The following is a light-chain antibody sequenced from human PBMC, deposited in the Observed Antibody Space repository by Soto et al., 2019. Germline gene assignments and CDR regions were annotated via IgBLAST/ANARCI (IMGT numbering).Light chain of an antibody. CDR1: QSVSSSY. J-gene: IGKJ2*01. CDR2: GAS. V-gene: IGKV3-20*01. Sequence: EVVLTQSPGTLSLSPGERATLSCTASQSVSSSYLAWYQQKPGQAPRLLIYGASSRATGISDRFSGSGSGTDFTLTISRLEPEDFAVYYCQQYGSSHPYTFGQGTKLEIK. CDR3: QQYGSSHPYT.